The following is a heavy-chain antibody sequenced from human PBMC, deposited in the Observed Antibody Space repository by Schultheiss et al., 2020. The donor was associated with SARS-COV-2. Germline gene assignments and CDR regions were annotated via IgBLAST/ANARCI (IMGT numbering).Heavy chain of an antibody. J-gene: IGHJ4*02. CDR1: GGSISSSSYY. V-gene: IGHV4-39*01. CDR2: INHSGST. D-gene: IGHD6-13*01. CDR3: ARRTIAAATEDVDY. Sequence: SQTLSLTCTVSGGSISSSSYYWGWIRQPPGKGLEWIGEINHSGSTNYNPSLKSRVTISVDTSKNQFSLKLSSVTAADTAVYYCARRTIAAATEDVDYWGQGTLVTVSS.